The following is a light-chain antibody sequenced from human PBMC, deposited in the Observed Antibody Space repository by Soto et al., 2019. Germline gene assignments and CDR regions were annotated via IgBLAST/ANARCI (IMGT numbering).Light chain of an antibody. CDR2: DAS. CDR3: QQRSNWPPIT. Sequence: EIVLTQSPATLSLSPGERATLSCRASQSVSSYLAWYQQKPGQAPRLLIYDASNRAPGIPARFSGSGSGIDFTITISSLEPEDVAVYYCQQRSNWPPITFGQGTRLEIK. CDR1: QSVSSY. V-gene: IGKV3-11*01. J-gene: IGKJ5*01.